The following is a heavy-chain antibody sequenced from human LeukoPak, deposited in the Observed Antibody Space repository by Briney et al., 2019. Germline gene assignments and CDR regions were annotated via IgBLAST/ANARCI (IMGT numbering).Heavy chain of an antibody. CDR1: GFTFASYW. V-gene: IGHV3-7*01. CDR2: IDPDGGEK. D-gene: IGHD2-2*01. J-gene: IGHJ4*02. CDR3: ARVADSISRYQLVF. Sequence: SGGSLRLSCAASGFTFASYWMSWVRQAPGKGLEWVANIDPDGGEKYYVDSVKGRFTASRDNAEDSVSLQMNSLRVEDSAVYYCARVADSISRYQLVFWGQGTLVTVSS.